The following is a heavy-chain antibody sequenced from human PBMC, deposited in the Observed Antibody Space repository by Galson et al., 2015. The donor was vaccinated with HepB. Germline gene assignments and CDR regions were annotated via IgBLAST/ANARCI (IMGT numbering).Heavy chain of an antibody. Sequence: ETLSLTCTVSGGSISSYYWSWIRQPAGKGLEWIGRIYTSGSTNYNPSLKSRVTMSVDTSKNQFSLKLSSVTAADTAVYYCARDPFSGSYFGADAFDIWGQGTMVTVSS. CDR1: GGSISSYY. CDR2: IYTSGST. V-gene: IGHV4-4*07. J-gene: IGHJ3*02. D-gene: IGHD1-26*01. CDR3: ARDPFSGSYFGADAFDI.